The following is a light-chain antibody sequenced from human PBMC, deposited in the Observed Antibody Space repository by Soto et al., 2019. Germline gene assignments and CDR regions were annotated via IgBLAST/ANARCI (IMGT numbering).Light chain of an antibody. CDR1: QSVSSSY. V-gene: IGKV3-20*01. J-gene: IGKJ4*01. Sequence: EVVLTQSPGTLSLSPGERATLSCRANQSVSSSYLAWYQQKPGQTPRLLISGASSRATDIPDRFSGSGSGTDFTLTISRLEPEDFAVYYCQQYGSSPLTFGGGTKVEIK. CDR3: QQYGSSPLT. CDR2: GAS.